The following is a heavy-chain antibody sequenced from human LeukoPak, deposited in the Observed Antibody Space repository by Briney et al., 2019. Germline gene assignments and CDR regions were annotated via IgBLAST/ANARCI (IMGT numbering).Heavy chain of an antibody. V-gene: IGHV3-30*04. CDR3: ASDLVGWLVRSPFDY. CDR1: GFTFSSYA. CDR2: ISYDGSNK. J-gene: IGHJ4*02. D-gene: IGHD6-19*01. Sequence: PGGSLSLSCAASGFTFSSYAMHWVRQAPGKGLEWVAVISYDGSNKYYADSVKGRFTISRDNSKNTLYLQMNSLRAEDTAVYYCASDLVGWLVRSPFDYWGQGTLVTVSS.